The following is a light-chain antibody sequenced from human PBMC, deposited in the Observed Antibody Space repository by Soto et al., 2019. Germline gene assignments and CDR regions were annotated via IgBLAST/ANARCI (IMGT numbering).Light chain of an antibody. CDR3: MQSIQLPIT. CDR2: EVS. CDR1: QSLLYSDGRTY. J-gene: IGKJ4*01. Sequence: DVVLTQTPRSLSVTPGQPASISCKSSQSLLYSDGRTYVYWYLQKPGQPPQLLIHEVSNRFSGVPDGFSGGGSGTDFTLKISRVEAEDVGVYYCMQSIQLPITFGGGTNVEIK. V-gene: IGKV2D-29*01.